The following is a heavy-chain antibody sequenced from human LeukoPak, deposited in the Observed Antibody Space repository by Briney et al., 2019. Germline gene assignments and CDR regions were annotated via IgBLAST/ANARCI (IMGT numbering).Heavy chain of an antibody. CDR1: RYIFTGYY. J-gene: IGHJ4*02. CDR3: ATRPSGDPFEY. CDR2: INPNSGDT. Sequence: ASVKVSCKASRYIFTGYYMHWVRQAPGLGLEWMGWINPNSGDTNYAQKFLGRVTMTRDTSTSTAFMELSSLRSDDTAVYYCATRPSGDPFEYWGQGTLVTVSS. V-gene: IGHV1-2*02. D-gene: IGHD5-24*01.